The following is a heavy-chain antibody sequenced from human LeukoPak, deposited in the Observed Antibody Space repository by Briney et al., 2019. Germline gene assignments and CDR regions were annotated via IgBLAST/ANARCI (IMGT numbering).Heavy chain of an antibody. CDR2: IYGGGNI. Sequence: GGSLRLSCAASGFTVSSNYMNWVRQAPGKGLEWVSVIYGGGNIYYADSVKGRFTISRDNSKNTLYLQMNSLRAEDTAVYYCAKDPRRLAAGMGDWFDPWGQGTLVTVSS. J-gene: IGHJ5*02. CDR3: AKDPRRLAAGMGDWFDP. CDR1: GFTVSSNY. V-gene: IGHV3-53*01. D-gene: IGHD6-13*01.